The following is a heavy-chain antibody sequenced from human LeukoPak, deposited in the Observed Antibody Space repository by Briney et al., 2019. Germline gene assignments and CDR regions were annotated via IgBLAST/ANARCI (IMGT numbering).Heavy chain of an antibody. D-gene: IGHD3-10*01. J-gene: IGHJ4*02. V-gene: IGHV3-48*03. Sequence: GGSLRLSCAGSGFTFNDYDMNWVRQAPGKGPEWVSYISRSGAYTYYTDSVKGRFTVSRDNAKLLFLQMDGLRAEDTALYYCSRPLSFGELFRLDDWGQGTLVTVSS. CDR3: SRPLSFGELFRLDD. CDR1: GFTFNDYD. CDR2: ISRSGAYT.